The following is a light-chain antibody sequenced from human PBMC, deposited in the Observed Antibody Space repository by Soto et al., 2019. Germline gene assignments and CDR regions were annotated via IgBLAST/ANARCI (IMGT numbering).Light chain of an antibody. CDR3: QQHNSYPWT. V-gene: IGKV1-5*03. CDR2: KAS. Sequence: DIQMTQSPSTLSASVGDRVTITCRASQSISSGLAWYQQKPGKAPKLLIYKASSLESGVPSRFSGSGSGTEFTLTISSLQPDDFATYYCQQHNSYPWTFGQGTKVEIK. CDR1: QSISSG. J-gene: IGKJ1*01.